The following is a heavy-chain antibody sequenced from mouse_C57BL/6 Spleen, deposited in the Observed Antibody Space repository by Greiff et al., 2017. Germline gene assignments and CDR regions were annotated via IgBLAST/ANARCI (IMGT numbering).Heavy chain of an antibody. CDR3: ASGRTGTYWYFDV. CDR1: GYTFTDYN. V-gene: IGHV1-22*01. D-gene: IGHD4-1*01. J-gene: IGHJ1*03. Sequence: VQLQQSGPELVKPGASVKMSCKASGYTFTDYNMHWVKQSHGKSLEWIGYINPNNGGTSYNQKFKGKATLTVNKSSSTAYMELRSLTSEDSAVYYCASGRTGTYWYFDVWGTGTTVTVSS. CDR2: INPNNGGT.